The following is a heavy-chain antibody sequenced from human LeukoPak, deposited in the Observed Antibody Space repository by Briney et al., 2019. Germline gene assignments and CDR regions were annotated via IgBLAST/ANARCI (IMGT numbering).Heavy chain of an antibody. CDR2: IRWDDDK. V-gene: IGHV2-5*02. CDR3: AHTLEWGLAGY. CDR1: GFSLSTSGLG. J-gene: IGHJ4*02. Sequence: SGPTLVNPTQTLTLTCTFSGFSLSTSGLGVAWIRQPPGQALEWFALIRWDDDKRYSPSLKSRLTITKDTSKNQVLLTMTNMDPVDTATYYCAHTLEWGLAGYWGQGTLVTVSS. D-gene: IGHD1-26*01.